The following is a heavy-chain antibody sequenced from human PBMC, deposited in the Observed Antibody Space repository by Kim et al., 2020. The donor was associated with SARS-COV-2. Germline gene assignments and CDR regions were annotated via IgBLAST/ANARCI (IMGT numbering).Heavy chain of an antibody. CDR1: GFTFSSYS. Sequence: GGSLRLSCAASGFTFSSYSMNWVRQAPGKGLEWVSSISSSSSYIYYADSVKGRFTISRDNAKNSLYLQMNSLRAEDTAVYYCAREPAIPGIAVAGPDYWGQGTLVTVSS. CDR3: AREPAIPGIAVAGPDY. D-gene: IGHD6-19*01. CDR2: ISSSSSYI. V-gene: IGHV3-21*01. J-gene: IGHJ4*02.